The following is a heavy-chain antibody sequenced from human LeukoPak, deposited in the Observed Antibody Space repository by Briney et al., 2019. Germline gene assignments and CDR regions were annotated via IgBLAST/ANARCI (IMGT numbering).Heavy chain of an antibody. CDR2: ITTSGTYI. V-gene: IGHV3-21*06. Sequence: GGSLRLSCAASGFTFTRFNMNWVRHAPGKGLELFSSITTSGTYIYYADSVKGRFTISRDNAKNSLYLQMNSLRAEDTAVYYCARPFYYDSNGGEGMDVWGQGTTVTVSS. D-gene: IGHD3-22*01. J-gene: IGHJ6*02. CDR3: ARPFYYDSNGGEGMDV. CDR1: GFTFTRFN.